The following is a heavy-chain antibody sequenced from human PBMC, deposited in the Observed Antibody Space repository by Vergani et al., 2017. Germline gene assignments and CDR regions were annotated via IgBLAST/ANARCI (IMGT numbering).Heavy chain of an antibody. V-gene: IGHV3-23*01. CDR3: VKDAGSYENVIDS. J-gene: IGHJ4*02. CDR1: GFTFSTYA. D-gene: IGHD1-26*01. CDR2: ITGCGGST. Sequence: EVQLLESGGSLKQPGGSGRLSCAASGFTFSTYAMHSVRQAPGKGLEWVSAITGCGGSTYYADSFKGRFIISRDNSRDTLYLQMNSLRPEDTATYYCVKDAGSYENVIDSWGQGTMVTVSS.